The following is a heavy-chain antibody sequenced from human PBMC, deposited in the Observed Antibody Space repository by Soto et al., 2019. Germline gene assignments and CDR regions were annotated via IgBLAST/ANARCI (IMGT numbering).Heavy chain of an antibody. D-gene: IGHD3-10*01. CDR3: ARMESFGSLNWFDP. V-gene: IGHV1-8*01. J-gene: IGHJ5*02. CDR2: MNPGSGDT. CDR1: GYTFTNND. Sequence: GASVKVSCKASGYTFTNNDVSWVRQATGQGLEWMGWMNPGSGDTGYAQKFQGRVTMTRDISIATAYMELTSLTSDDTAIYYCARMESFGSLNWFDPWGQGPLVTVSS.